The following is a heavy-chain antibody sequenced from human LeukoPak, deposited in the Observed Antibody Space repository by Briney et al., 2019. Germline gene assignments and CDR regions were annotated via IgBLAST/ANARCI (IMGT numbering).Heavy chain of an antibody. CDR3: ARHIDDYPFVFDY. D-gene: IGHD3-16*01. CDR2: IYYSGTT. CDR1: GGSISSYY. V-gene: IGHV4-59*08. J-gene: IGHJ4*02. Sequence: SETLSLTCTVSGGSISSYYWSWIRQPPGKGLEWIGYIYYSGTTIYNPSLKSRVTISVDTSKNQFSLKLRSVTAADTAVYYCARHIDDYPFVFDYWGQGTLVTVSS.